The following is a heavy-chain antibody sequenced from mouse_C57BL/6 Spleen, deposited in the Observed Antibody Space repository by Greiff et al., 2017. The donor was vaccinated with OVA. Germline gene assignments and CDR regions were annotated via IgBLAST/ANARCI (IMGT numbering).Heavy chain of an antibody. J-gene: IGHJ2*01. V-gene: IGHV5-9-1*02. CDR2: ISSGGDYI. D-gene: IGHD1-1*01. CDR1: GFTFSSYA. Sequence: EVKVVESGEGLVKPGGSLKLSCAASGFTFSSYAMSWVRQTPEKRLEWVAYISSGGDYIYYADTVKGRFTISRDNARNTLYLQMSSLKSEDTAMYYCTRSPYDYGSSYSYYFDYWGQGTTLTVSS. CDR3: TRSPYDYGSSYSYYFDY.